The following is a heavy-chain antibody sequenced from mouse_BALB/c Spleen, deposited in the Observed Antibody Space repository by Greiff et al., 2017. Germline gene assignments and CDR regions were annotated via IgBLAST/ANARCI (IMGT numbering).Heavy chain of an antibody. Sequence: EVKLMESGGGLVKPGGSLKLSCAASGFTFSSYAMSWVRQTPEKRLEWVASISSGGSTYYPDSVKGRFTISRDNARNILYLQMSSLRSEDTAMYYCARGLGYDGYAMDYWGQGTSVTVSS. D-gene: IGHD2-2*01. CDR3: ARGLGYDGYAMDY. J-gene: IGHJ4*01. CDR2: ISSGGST. V-gene: IGHV5-6-5*01. CDR1: GFTFSSYA.